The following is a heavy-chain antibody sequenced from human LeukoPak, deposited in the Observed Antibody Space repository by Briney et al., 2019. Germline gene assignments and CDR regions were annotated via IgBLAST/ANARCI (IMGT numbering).Heavy chain of an antibody. D-gene: IGHD6-19*01. V-gene: IGHV3-30*18. J-gene: IGHJ4*02. CDR2: TSSDLNVK. CDR1: GFTFRNYV. Sequence: PGGSLRLSCAAPGFTFRNYVIHWVRQAPGKGLEWVAVTSSDLNVKLYADSVKGRFTISRDNSRSTLYLQMNSLRAEDTAVYYCAKVPDSSGWSFFDYWGQGTLVTVSS. CDR3: AKVPDSSGWSFFDY.